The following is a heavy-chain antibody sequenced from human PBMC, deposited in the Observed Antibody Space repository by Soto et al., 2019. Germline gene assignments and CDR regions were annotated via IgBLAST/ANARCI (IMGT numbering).Heavy chain of an antibody. V-gene: IGHV1-18*01. CDR1: GYTFTSYG. D-gene: IGHD3-10*01. Sequence: QVQLVQSGAEVKKPGASVKVSCKASGYTFTSYGISWVRQATGQGLEWMGWISADNGNTNDAQKLQGRVNMTTDTSTRTGYMELRSLRSDDTAVYYCERDEQYYGAGDWGQGNLVTV. J-gene: IGHJ4*02. CDR3: ERDEQYYGAGD. CDR2: ISADNGNT.